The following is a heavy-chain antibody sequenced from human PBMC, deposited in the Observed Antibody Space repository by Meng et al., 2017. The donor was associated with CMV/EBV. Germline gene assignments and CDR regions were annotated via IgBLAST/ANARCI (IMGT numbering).Heavy chain of an antibody. CDR1: GFTVSSNY. V-gene: IGHV3-11*01. CDR3: AKDIGYSSSSVWYYYGMDV. J-gene: IGHJ6*02. Sequence: GESLKISCAASGFTVSSNYMSWARQAPGKGLEWVSYISSSGSTIYYADSVKGRFTISRDNAKNSLYLQMNSLRAEDTALYYCAKDIGYSSSSVWYYYGMDVWGQGTTVTVSS. CDR2: ISSSGSTI. D-gene: IGHD6-6*01.